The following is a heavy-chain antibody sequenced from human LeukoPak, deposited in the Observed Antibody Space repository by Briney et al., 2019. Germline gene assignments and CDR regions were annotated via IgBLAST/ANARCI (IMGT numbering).Heavy chain of an antibody. J-gene: IGHJ2*01. CDR2: ISYDGSNK. CDR1: GITLSSYG. Sequence: PGGSLRLSCAASGITLSSYGMHWVRQAPGKGLEWVAVISYDGSNKYYADSVKGRFTISRDNSKNTMYLQMNSLRAEDTAVYYCAKEPLNYDILIGRSSYWYFDLWGRGTLVTVSS. D-gene: IGHD3-9*01. CDR3: AKEPLNYDILIGRSSYWYFDL. V-gene: IGHV3-30*18.